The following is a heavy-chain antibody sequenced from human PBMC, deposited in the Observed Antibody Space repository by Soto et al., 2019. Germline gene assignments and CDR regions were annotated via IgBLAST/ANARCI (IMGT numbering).Heavy chain of an antibody. CDR1: GFTFISYG. Sequence: GGSPRLSCASSGFTFISYGMSWVRQAPGKGLEWVSAISGSGGSTYYADSVKGRFTISRDNSKNTLYLQMNSLRAEDTAVYYCAKDELEEWFDPWGQGTLVTVSS. D-gene: IGHD1-1*01. J-gene: IGHJ5*02. CDR3: AKDELEEWFDP. CDR2: ISGSGGST. V-gene: IGHV3-23*01.